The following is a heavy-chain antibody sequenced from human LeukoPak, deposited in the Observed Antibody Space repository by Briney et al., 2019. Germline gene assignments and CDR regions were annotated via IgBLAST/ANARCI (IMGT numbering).Heavy chain of an antibody. CDR2: IRYDGSNK. J-gene: IGHJ4*02. D-gene: IGHD1-26*01. CDR1: GFTFSSYW. V-gene: IGHV3-30*02. Sequence: GGSLRLSCAASGFTFSSYWMSWVRQAPGKGLEWVTFIRYDGSNKDYADSVKGRFTISRDNSNNTLYLQMNSLRAEDTAVYYCASGGSYFDYWGQGTLVTVSS. CDR3: ASGGSYFDY.